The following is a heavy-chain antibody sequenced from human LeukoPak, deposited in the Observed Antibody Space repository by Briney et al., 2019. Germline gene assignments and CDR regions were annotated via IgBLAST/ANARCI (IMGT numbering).Heavy chain of an antibody. Sequence: ASVKVSCKASGYTFTGYYMHWVRQAPGQGLEWMGWINPNSGGTNYAQKFQGRVTMTRDTSISTAYMELSRLRSDDTAVYYCARDTYYYDSSGYYYPNPFDYWGQGTLVTVSS. J-gene: IGHJ4*02. D-gene: IGHD3-22*01. CDR3: ARDTYYYDSSGYYYPNPFDY. V-gene: IGHV1-2*02. CDR1: GYTFTGYY. CDR2: INPNSGGT.